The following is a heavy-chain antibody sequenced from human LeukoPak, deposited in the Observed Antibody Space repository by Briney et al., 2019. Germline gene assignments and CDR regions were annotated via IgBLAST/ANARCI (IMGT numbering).Heavy chain of an antibody. V-gene: IGHV3-7*01. CDR2: IKQDGSEK. Sequence: GGSLRLSCAASGFTFSSYWMSWVCQAPGKGLEWVANIKQDGSEKYYVDSVKGRFTISRDNAKNSLYLQMNSLRAEDTAVYYCARVRSSGWYDYYFDYWGLGTLVTVSS. CDR3: ARVRSSGWYDYYFDY. D-gene: IGHD6-19*01. J-gene: IGHJ4*02. CDR1: GFTFSSYW.